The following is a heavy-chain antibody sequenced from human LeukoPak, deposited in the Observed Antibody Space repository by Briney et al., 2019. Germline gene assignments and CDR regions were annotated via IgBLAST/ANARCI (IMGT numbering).Heavy chain of an antibody. Sequence: PGRSLRLSCAASGFTFSGYAMHWVRQAPGKGLEWVTIISYDGSLKYYADSVKGRLTVSRDNSKNSLYLQMNSLRVEDTAVYYCARDGGGAYSSDWYMGDYWGQGTLVTVSS. CDR1: GFTFSGYA. CDR2: ISYDGSLK. J-gene: IGHJ4*02. D-gene: IGHD6-13*01. CDR3: ARDGGGAYSSDWYMGDY. V-gene: IGHV3-30-3*01.